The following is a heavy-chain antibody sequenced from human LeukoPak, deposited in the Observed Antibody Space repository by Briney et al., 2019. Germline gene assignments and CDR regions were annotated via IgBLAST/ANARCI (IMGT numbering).Heavy chain of an antibody. CDR2: IRSDGSIK. CDR3: AREGTMIVVAHFDY. V-gene: IGHV3-30*02. J-gene: IGHJ4*02. D-gene: IGHD3-22*01. Sequence: GGSLRLSCAASGFTFDNYGMHWVRQAPGKGLEWVAFIRSDGSIKYYADSVKGRFTISRDNAKNSLYLQMNSLRAEDTAVYYCAREGTMIVVAHFDYWGQGTLVTVSS. CDR1: GFTFDNYG.